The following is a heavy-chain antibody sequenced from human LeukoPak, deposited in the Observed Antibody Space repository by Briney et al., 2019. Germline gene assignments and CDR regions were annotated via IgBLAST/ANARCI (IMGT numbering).Heavy chain of an antibody. J-gene: IGHJ1*01. CDR2: INTNTGNP. Sequence: ASVKVSCKASGYTFTSYTMNWVRQAPGQGLEWMGWINTNTGNPTYAQAFTGRFLFSLDTSVSTAYLQITNLKAEDTAVYYCARDYTLTLGTTTYFQHWGQGTLVTVSS. CDR3: ARDYTLTLGTTTYFQH. CDR1: GYTFTSYT. V-gene: IGHV7-4-1*02. D-gene: IGHD1-7*01.